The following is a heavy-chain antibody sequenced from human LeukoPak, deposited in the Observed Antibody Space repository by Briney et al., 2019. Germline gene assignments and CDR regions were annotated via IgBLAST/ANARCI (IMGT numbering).Heavy chain of an antibody. Sequence: PGGSLRLSCAASGFTVSTNYMTWVRQAPGKGLEWVSIIYSSGNTYYTDSVKGRFTISRDNSKNTLYLQMNSQRVEDTAMYYCARDASWNDGRGLDDWGQGTLVTLSS. CDR1: GFTVSTNY. V-gene: IGHV3-53*01. CDR3: ARDASWNDGRGLDD. D-gene: IGHD1-1*01. J-gene: IGHJ4*02. CDR2: IYSSGNT.